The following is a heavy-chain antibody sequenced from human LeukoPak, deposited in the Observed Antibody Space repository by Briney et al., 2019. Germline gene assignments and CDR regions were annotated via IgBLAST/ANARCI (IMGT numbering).Heavy chain of an antibody. CDR2: IYYSGST. CDR1: GGPISSYY. Sequence: SETLSLTCTVSGGPISSYYWSWIRQPPGKGLEWIGYIYYSGSTNYNSSLKSRVTISVDTSKNQFSLKLSSVTAADTAVYYCARDKYGATDYFDHWGQGALVIVSS. V-gene: IGHV4-59*01. D-gene: IGHD4/OR15-4a*01. J-gene: IGHJ4*02. CDR3: ARDKYGATDYFDH.